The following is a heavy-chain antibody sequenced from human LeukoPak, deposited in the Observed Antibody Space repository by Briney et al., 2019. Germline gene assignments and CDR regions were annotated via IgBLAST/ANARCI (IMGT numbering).Heavy chain of an antibody. Sequence: SVKVSCKASGYTFTSYAIAWVRQAPGQGIEWMGWISAYNGGTNYAQKFRGRVTMTTDTSTNTGYMELRSLRSDDTAVYFCARDQLRYYGSNNYYSDMDFWGQGTTVTVSS. CDR1: GYTFTSYA. D-gene: IGHD3-10*01. CDR2: ISAYNGGT. J-gene: IGHJ6*02. CDR3: ARDQLRYYGSNNYYSDMDF. V-gene: IGHV1-18*01.